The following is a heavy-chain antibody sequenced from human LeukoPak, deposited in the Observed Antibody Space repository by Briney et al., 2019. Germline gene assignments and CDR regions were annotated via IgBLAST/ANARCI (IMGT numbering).Heavy chain of an antibody. V-gene: IGHV3-30*04. J-gene: IGHJ4*02. Sequence: SGGSLRLSCAASGFTFSSYAMSWVRQAPGKGLEWVAIISYGGDNKYYADSVKGRFTISRDNSKSMLYLQMNGLRPEDTAVYYCSRDGPRDYDILTALDYWGQGTVVSVSS. CDR3: SRDGPRDYDILTALDY. CDR2: ISYGGDNK. CDR1: GFTFSSYA. D-gene: IGHD3-9*01.